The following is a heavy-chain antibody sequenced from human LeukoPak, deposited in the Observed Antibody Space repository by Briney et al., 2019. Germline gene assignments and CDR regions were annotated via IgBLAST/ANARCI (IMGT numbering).Heavy chain of an antibody. Sequence: GGSLRLSCAASGFTFSRYWMSWVRQAPGKGLEWVANIKQDGSEKYYVDSVKGRFTISSDNAKNSLYLQMNSLRAEDTAVYYCATVAIASYYYYMDVWGKGTTVTISS. CDR1: GFTFSRYW. V-gene: IGHV3-7*01. J-gene: IGHJ6*03. D-gene: IGHD6-13*01. CDR3: ATVAIASYYYYMDV. CDR2: IKQDGSEK.